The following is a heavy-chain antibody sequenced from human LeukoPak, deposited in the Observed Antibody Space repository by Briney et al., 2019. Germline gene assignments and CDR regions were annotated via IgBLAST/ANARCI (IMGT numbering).Heavy chain of an antibody. CDR3: ATAMIGYCGGVTCYSEAY. CDR2: FDPEAGKT. D-gene: IGHD2-21*01. V-gene: IGHV1-24*01. J-gene: IGHJ4*02. CDR1: GYSLTALS. Sequence: ASVKVSCKVSGYSLTALSMHWVRQAPGKGLEWMGGFDPEAGKTMYAEKLDGRLTVTDDTSTDTAYMQLSSLRLEDTAVYYCATAMIGYCGGVTCYSEAYWGQGTLVTVSS.